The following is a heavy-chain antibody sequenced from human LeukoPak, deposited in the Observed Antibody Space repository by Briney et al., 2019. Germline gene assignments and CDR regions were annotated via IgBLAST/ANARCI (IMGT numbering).Heavy chain of an antibody. V-gene: IGHV3-11*01. Sequence: GGSLRLSCAASGFTFSDYYMSWVRQAPGKGLEGVSYISSSGSTIYYADSVKGRFTISRDNAKNSLYLQMNSLRAEDTAVYYCARESQWLGSWFDPWGQGTLVTVSS. CDR3: ARESQWLGSWFDP. J-gene: IGHJ5*02. CDR1: GFTFSDYY. D-gene: IGHD6-19*01. CDR2: ISSSGSTI.